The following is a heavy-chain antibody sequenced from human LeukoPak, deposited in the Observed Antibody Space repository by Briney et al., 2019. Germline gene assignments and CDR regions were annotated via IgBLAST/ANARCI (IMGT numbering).Heavy chain of an antibody. D-gene: IGHD5-18*01. V-gene: IGHV3-9*01. CDR1: GFTFDDYA. Sequence: GGSLRLSCAASGFTFDDYAMHWVRQAPGKGLEWVSGISWNSGSIGYADSVKGRFTISRDNAKNSLYLQMNSLRAEDTALYYCAKPGYSYGYFDYWGQGTLVTVSS. J-gene: IGHJ4*02. CDR3: AKPGYSYGYFDY. CDR2: ISWNSGSI.